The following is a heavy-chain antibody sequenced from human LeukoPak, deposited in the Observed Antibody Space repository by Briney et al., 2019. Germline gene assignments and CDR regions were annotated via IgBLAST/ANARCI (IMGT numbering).Heavy chain of an antibody. Sequence: GGSLRLSCAASGFTFSSYSMNWVRQALGKGLEWVSSISSSSSYIYYADSVKGRFTISRDNAKNSLYLQMNSLRAEDTAVYYCARELRYCSSTSCYSYFDYWGQGTLVTVSS. D-gene: IGHD2-2*02. J-gene: IGHJ4*02. CDR1: GFTFSSYS. CDR3: ARELRYCSSTSCYSYFDY. V-gene: IGHV3-21*01. CDR2: ISSSSSYI.